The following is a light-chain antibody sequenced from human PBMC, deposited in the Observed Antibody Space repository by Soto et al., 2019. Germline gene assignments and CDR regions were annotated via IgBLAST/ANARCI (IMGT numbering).Light chain of an antibody. CDR3: QQYKDYWT. CDR1: QDISSW. V-gene: IGKV1-5*03. Sequence: DIQLTQSPSFLSASVGDRVTITCRASQDISSWVAWYQQKPGKAPKLLIYETSSLEDGVPSRFTGSGSGTEFSLTITSLQPEDFASYYCQQYKDYWTFGQGTKVDI. CDR2: ETS. J-gene: IGKJ1*01.